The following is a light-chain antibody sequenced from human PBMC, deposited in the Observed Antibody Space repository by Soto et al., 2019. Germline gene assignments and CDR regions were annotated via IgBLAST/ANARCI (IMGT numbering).Light chain of an antibody. CDR2: AAS. J-gene: IGKJ4*01. CDR3: QQSYSTSLLT. Sequence: DIQMTQSPSSLSVSVGDRVTITCLASQNINSYLNWYQQKLGKAPKFLVYAASSLQSGVPSRFSGSGSGTDFTLTISSLQPEDFATYYCQQSYSTSLLTFGGGTKVEIK. V-gene: IGKV1-39*01. CDR1: QNINSY.